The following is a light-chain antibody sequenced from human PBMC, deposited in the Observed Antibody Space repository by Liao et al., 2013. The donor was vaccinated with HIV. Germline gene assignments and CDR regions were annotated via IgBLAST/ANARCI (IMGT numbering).Light chain of an antibody. CDR1: KLGDKY. CDR3: QAWDIRTGV. CDR2: QDT. J-gene: IGLJ3*02. V-gene: IGLV3-1*01. Sequence: SYKLTQPPSVSVSPGQTASIACSGDKLGDKYACWYQQKPGQSPALVIYQDTKRPSGIPERFSGSKSGNTATLTISGTQAMDEADYYCQAWDIRTGVFGGGTKLTVL.